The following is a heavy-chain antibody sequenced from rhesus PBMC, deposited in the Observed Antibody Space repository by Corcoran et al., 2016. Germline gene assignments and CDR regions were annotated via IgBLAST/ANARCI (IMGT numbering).Heavy chain of an antibody. D-gene: IGHD3-9*01. Sequence: EVQLVESGGGLVQPGGSLSLACAASGFTFSSYDMSWVRQAPGKRLEWVSYISYTDNTIYTAHSSKGRFNISRDHAKNALSLKMSGLRVEDTAVNYCTGSRVTRMSTVTITPDYWGQGVLVTVSS. CDR3: TGSRVTRMSTVTITPDY. V-gene: IGHV3-136*01. CDR1: GFTFSSYD. CDR2: ISYTDNTI. J-gene: IGHJ4*01.